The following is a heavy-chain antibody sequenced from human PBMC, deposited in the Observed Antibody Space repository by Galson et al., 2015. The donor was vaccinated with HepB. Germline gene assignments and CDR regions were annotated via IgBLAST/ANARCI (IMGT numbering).Heavy chain of an antibody. CDR1: GYTLTELS. Sequence: SVKVSCKVSGYTLTELSMHWVRQAPGKGLEWMGGFDPEDGETIYAQKFQGRVTMTEDTSTDTAYMELSSLRSEDTAVYYCATSDGGSYYFDYWGQGTLVTVSS. D-gene: IGHD1-26*01. CDR3: ATSDGGSYYFDY. V-gene: IGHV1-24*01. CDR2: FDPEDGET. J-gene: IGHJ4*02.